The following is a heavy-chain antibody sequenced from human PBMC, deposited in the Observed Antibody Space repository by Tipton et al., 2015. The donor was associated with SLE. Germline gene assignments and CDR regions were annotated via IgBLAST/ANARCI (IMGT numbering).Heavy chain of an antibody. V-gene: IGHV3-30*04. Sequence: SLRLSCAASGFTFSGYDMSWVRQTPDKGLEWVSVISSDGSKEYYSASVKGRFTISRDNSKNTLYLQMNSLRAEDTAVYYCARDPGSITAHFQHWGQGTLVTVSS. J-gene: IGHJ1*01. CDR3: ARDPGSITAHFQH. CDR1: GFTFSGYD. CDR2: ISSDGSKE.